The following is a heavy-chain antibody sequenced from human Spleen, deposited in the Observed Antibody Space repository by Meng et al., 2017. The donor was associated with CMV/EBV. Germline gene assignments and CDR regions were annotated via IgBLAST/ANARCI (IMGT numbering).Heavy chain of an antibody. V-gene: IGHV4-34*01. D-gene: IGHD2-2*01. CDR1: DY. Sequence: DYWTWIRPPPGKGLEGSGEINNSGSTNYNPSLKSRVTISVDTSKNQFSLKVSAVTAADTAVYFCARSLGYCSTASCPPGGKGPIDYWGPGTLVTVSS. CDR3: ARSLGYCSTASCPPGGKGPIDY. CDR2: INNSGST. J-gene: IGHJ4*02.